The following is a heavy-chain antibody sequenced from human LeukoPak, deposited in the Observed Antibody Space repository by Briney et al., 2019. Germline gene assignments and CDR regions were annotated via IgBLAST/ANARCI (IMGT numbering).Heavy chain of an antibody. V-gene: IGHV3-7*03. CDR1: GFTFSDHA. CDR3: ARDNPPDY. Sequence: GGSLRLSCAASGFTFSDHAMSWVRQAPGKGLEWVANIKQDGSEKSYVESVRGRFTISRDNAKNSLYLQLNSLRAEDTALYYCARDNPPDYWGQGTLVTVSS. CDR2: IKQDGSEK. J-gene: IGHJ4*02.